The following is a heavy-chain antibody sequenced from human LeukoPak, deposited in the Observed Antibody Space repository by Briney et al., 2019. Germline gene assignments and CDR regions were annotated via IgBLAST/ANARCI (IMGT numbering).Heavy chain of an antibody. CDR1: GFTFSSYG. D-gene: IGHD3-10*01. CDR3: AKVSGYHMDV. Sequence: PGGSLRLSCTASGFTFSSYGMHWVRQAPGKGQEWVAIIWYDGGNKYYADSVKGRFTISRDNSKNTLYLQMDSLRVDDTAVYYCAKVSGYHMDVWGKGTTVTVSS. V-gene: IGHV3-33*06. J-gene: IGHJ6*03. CDR2: IWYDGGNK.